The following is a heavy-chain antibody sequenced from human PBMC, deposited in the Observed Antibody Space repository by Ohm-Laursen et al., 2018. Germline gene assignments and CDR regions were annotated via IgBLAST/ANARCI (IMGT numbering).Heavy chain of an antibody. CDR1: GYTFTDYY. Sequence: GASVKVSCKASGYTFTDYYMHWVRQAPGQGLEWMGWISPNSGGTNYAQNLQGRVTMTTDTSTSTAYMELRSLRSDDTAVYYCATELGHYWGQGTLVTVSS. V-gene: IGHV1-2*02. D-gene: IGHD6-6*01. CDR3: ATELGHY. CDR2: ISPNSGGT. J-gene: IGHJ4*02.